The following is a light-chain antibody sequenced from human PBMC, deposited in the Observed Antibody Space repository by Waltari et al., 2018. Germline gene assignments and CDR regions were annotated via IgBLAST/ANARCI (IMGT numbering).Light chain of an antibody. CDR2: EHI. Sequence: QSVLTQPPSVSATPGQKVTISCSGSSSNIGNNYVSWYQHLPGTAPKLLIYEHIKRPSGMPYRFSCSKSGTSATLGITGLQTGDEADYYCATWDSSLSAGVVFGGGTKLTVL. CDR1: SSNIGNNY. J-gene: IGLJ2*01. CDR3: ATWDSSLSAGVV. V-gene: IGLV1-51*01.